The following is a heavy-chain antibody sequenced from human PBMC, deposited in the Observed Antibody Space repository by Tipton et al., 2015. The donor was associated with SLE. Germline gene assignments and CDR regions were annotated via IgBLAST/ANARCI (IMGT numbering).Heavy chain of an antibody. D-gene: IGHD2-8*01. V-gene: IGHV3-48*03. CDR3: ASTHSFCTNGVCPYYCDY. CDR2: ISSSSSTI. CDR1: GFTFSSYE. Sequence: SLRLSCAASGFTFSSYEMNWVRQAPGKGLEWVSYISSSSSTIYYADSVKSRFTISRDNAKNSLYLQMNRLRAKDTAVYYCASTHSFCTNGVCPYYCDYWGQVTLVTVSS. J-gene: IGHJ4*02.